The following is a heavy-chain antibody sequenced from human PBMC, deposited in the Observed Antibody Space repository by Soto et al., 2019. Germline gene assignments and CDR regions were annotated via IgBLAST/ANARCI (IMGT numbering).Heavy chain of an antibody. D-gene: IGHD6-13*01. CDR2: IWYDGSNK. J-gene: IGHJ4*02. V-gene: IGHV3-33*01. Sequence: QVQLVESGGGVVQPGRSLRLSCAASGFTFSSYGMHWVRQAPGKGLEWVAVIWYDGSNKYYADSVKGRFTISRDNSKNTLYLHMNTLGAEDTAVYYCARWGIAAGDYWGQGTLVTVST. CDR3: ARWGIAAGDY. CDR1: GFTFSSYG.